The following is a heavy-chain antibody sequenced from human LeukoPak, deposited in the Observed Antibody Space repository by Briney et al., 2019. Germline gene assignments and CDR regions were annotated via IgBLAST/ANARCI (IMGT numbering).Heavy chain of an antibody. V-gene: IGHV1-69*04. CDR3: ASQGDSYAPHDYGGPGFDY. D-gene: IGHD4-23*01. J-gene: IGHJ4*02. Sequence: ASVKVSCKASGGTFSSYAISWVRQAPGQGLEWMGRIIPILGIANYAQKFQGRVTITADKSTSTAYMELSSLRSEDTAVYYCASQGDSYAPHDYGGPGFDYWGQGTLVTVSS. CDR1: GGTFSSYA. CDR2: IIPILGIA.